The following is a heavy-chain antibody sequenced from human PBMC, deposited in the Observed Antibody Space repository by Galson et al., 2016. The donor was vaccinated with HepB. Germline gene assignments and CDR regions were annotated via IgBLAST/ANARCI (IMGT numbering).Heavy chain of an antibody. CDR1: GFTFSGYS. Sequence: SLRLSCAASGFTFSGYSMQWVRQAPGKGLEWVADISYNVSNKNYADSVKGRFTISRDNSKNTVYLQMNSLRAEDTAVYYCVSPRYRYDFDYWGQGTLVTVSS. D-gene: IGHD5-18*01. CDR2: ISYNVSNK. J-gene: IGHJ4*02. V-gene: IGHV3-30-3*01. CDR3: VSPRYRYDFDY.